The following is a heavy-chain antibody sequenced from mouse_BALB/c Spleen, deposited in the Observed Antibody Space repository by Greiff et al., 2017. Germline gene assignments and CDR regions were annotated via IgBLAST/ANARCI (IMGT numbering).Heavy chain of an antibody. CDR2: IYPGDGDT. V-gene: IGHV1-80*01. D-gene: IGHD2-3*01. J-gene: IGHJ3*01. Sequence: VQLQQSGAELVRPGSSVKISCKASGYAFSSYWMNWVKQRPGQGLEWIGQIYPGDGDTNYNGKFKGKATLTADKSSSTAYMQLSSLTSEDSAVYFCARSGDGYHWFAYWGQGTLVTVSA. CDR3: ARSGDGYHWFAY. CDR1: GYAFSSYW.